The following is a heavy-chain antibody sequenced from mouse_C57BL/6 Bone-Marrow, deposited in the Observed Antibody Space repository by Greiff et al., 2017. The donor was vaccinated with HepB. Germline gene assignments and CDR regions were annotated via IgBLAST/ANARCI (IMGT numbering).Heavy chain of an antibody. V-gene: IGHV1-61*01. D-gene: IGHD1-1*01. Sequence: VQLQQPGAELVRPGSSVKLSCKASGYTFTSYWMDWVKQRPGQGLEWIGNIYPSDSETHYNQKFKDKATLTVDKSSSTAYMQLSSLTSEDSAVYYCARTLTTVVAPYYYAMDYWGQGTSVTVSS. CDR3: ARTLTTVVAPYYYAMDY. J-gene: IGHJ4*01. CDR1: GYTFTSYW. CDR2: IYPSDSET.